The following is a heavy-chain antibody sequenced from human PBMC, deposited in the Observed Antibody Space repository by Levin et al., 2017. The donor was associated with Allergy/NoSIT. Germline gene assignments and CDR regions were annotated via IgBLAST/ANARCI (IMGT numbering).Heavy chain of an antibody. J-gene: IGHJ4*02. D-gene: IGHD7-27*01. CDR3: AKGLNWGSPSTCDY. V-gene: IGHV3-9*01. CDR2: INRNRDKI. CDR1: GFTFGDYA. Sequence: SCAASGFTFGDYAMHWVRQAPGQGLEWVSGINRNRDKIGYADSVRARFTISRDNAKNSPYLQMNSLGPEDTALYYCAKGLNWGSPSTCDYWGQGTLVTVSS.